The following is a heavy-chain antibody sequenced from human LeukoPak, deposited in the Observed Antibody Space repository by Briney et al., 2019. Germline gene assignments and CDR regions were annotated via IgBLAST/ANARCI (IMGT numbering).Heavy chain of an antibody. V-gene: IGHV4-39*01. CDR1: GGSISSSSYY. CDR3: ARGFPYCGGDCPFDY. D-gene: IGHD2-21*02. Sequence: PSETLSLTCTVSGGSISSSSYYWGWIRQPPGKGLEWIGSIYYSGSTYYNPSLKSRVTISVDTSKNQFSLKLSSVTAADTAVYYCARGFPYCGGDCPFDYWGHGILVTVSS. J-gene: IGHJ4*01. CDR2: IYYSGST.